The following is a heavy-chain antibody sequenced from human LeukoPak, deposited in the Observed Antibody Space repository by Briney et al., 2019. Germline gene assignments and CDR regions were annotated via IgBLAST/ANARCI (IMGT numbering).Heavy chain of an antibody. V-gene: IGHV3-48*03. CDR1: GFTFSSYE. CDR3: ARGPRITGTLMD. CDR2: ISSSGSTI. Sequence: GGSLRLSCAASGFTFSSYEMNWVRQAPGKGLEWVSYISSSGSTIYYADSVKGRFTISRDDAKNSLYLQMNSLRAEDTAVYYCARGPRITGTLMDWGQGTLVTVSS. D-gene: IGHD1-20*01. J-gene: IGHJ4*02.